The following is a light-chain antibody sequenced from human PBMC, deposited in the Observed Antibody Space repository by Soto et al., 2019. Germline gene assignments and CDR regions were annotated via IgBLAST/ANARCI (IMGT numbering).Light chain of an antibody. CDR3: LPDYTYPRT. V-gene: IGKV1-6*01. Sequence: AIQMTQSPSSLSASVGDTVTITCRASQGIRNDLGWYQQKPGKAPKLLIFATSTLQNGVPSRFSGSGFGKDFPPTLSGLPAGGFSTYFCLPDYTYPRTFGPGTKVDLK. CDR2: ATS. CDR1: QGIRND. J-gene: IGKJ3*01.